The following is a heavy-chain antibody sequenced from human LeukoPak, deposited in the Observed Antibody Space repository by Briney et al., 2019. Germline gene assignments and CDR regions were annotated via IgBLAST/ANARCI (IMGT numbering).Heavy chain of an antibody. Sequence: SVKFSCKASGGTFSSYAISWVRQAPGQGLEWMGGIIPIFGTANYAQKFQGRVTITADESTSTAYMELSSLRSEDTAVYYCARGEGLTYGSGSYYKYNWFDPWGQGTLVTVSS. V-gene: IGHV1-69*01. J-gene: IGHJ5*02. D-gene: IGHD3-10*01. CDR1: GGTFSSYA. CDR2: IIPIFGTA. CDR3: ARGEGLTYGSGSYYKYNWFDP.